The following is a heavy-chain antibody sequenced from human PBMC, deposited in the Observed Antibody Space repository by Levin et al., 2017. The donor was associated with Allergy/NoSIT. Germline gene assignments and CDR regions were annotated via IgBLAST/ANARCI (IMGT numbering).Heavy chain of an antibody. CDR3: VRGYWGMAY. CDR1: GFTFSNFE. V-gene: IGHV3-48*03. CDR2: ISNSGSTK. Sequence: GGSLRLSCAVSGFTFSNFEMNWVRQAPGKGLEWVSYISNSGSTKYYADSVKGRFTISRDNAKNSLYLQMNSLRDEDTAVYYCVRGYWGMAYWGQGTLVTVSS. J-gene: IGHJ4*02. D-gene: IGHD7-27*01.